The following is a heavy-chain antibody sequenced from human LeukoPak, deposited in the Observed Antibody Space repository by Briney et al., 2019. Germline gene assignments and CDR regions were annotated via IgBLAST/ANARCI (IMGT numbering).Heavy chain of an antibody. CDR3: ASIGDYYDYVWGSYRPDY. V-gene: IGHV3-9*01. Sequence: GGSLRLFCAASGFTFDDYAMHWVRQAPGKGLEWVSGISWNSGSIGYADSVKGRFTISRDNAKNSLYLQMNSLRAEDTAVYYCASIGDYYDYVWGSYRPDYWGQGTLVTVSS. CDR1: GFTFDDYA. D-gene: IGHD3-16*02. J-gene: IGHJ4*02. CDR2: ISWNSGSI.